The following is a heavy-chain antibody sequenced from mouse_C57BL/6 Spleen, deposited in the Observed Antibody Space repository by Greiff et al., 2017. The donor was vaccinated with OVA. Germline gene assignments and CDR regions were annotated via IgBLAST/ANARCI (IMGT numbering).Heavy chain of an antibody. CDR1: GFTFSDYY. CDR2: ISNGGGST. CDR3: ARQGDDGGYCDV. V-gene: IGHV5-12*01. Sequence: EVKLMESGGGLVQPGGSLKLSCAASGFTFSDYYMYWVRQTPEKRLEWVAYISNGGGSTYYPDTVKGRFTISRDNAKNTLYLQMSRLKSEDTAMYYCARQGDDGGYCDVWGTGTTVTVSS. J-gene: IGHJ1*03. D-gene: IGHD2-12*01.